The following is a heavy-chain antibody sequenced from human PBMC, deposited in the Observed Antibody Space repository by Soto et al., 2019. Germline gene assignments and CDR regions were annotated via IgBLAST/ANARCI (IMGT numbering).Heavy chain of an antibody. CDR1: GFTFSSYS. CDR2: ISSSSSTI. CDR3: ARVAGGSISSP. V-gene: IGHV3-48*01. D-gene: IGHD2-15*01. Sequence: GGSLRLSCAASGFTFSSYSMNWVRQAPGKGLEWVSYISSSSSTIYYADSVKGRFTISRDNAKNSLYLQMNSLRAEDTAVYYCARVAGGSISSPWGQGTLVTVSS. J-gene: IGHJ5*02.